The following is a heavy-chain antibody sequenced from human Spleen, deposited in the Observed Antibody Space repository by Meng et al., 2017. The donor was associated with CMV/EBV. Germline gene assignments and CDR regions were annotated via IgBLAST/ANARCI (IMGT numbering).Heavy chain of an antibody. CDR1: GYSFTGYG. V-gene: IGHV1-18*01. D-gene: IGHD3-10*01. CDR2: ISDYNGNI. CDR3: ARFGEWEVLGFDY. Sequence: CKASGYSFTGYGISWVRQAPGQGLGWMGCISDYNGNINYAQKFQGRITMTTDTSTSTAYMDLRSLRSDDAAVYYCARFGEWEVLGFDYWGQGTLVTVSS. J-gene: IGHJ4*02.